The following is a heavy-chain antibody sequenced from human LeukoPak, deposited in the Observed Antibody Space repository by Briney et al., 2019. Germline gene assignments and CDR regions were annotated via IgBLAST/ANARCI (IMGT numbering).Heavy chain of an antibody. J-gene: IGHJ3*02. CDR3: ARWGGYFGAAFDT. Sequence: PSETLSLTCTVSGASISTYYWSWIRQPPRKGLEWIGYIYYSGSTNYNPSLKSRVTISVDTSKNQFSLKLSSVTAADTAVYYCARWGGYFGAAFDTWGQGTMVTVSS. CDR1: GASISTYY. CDR2: IYYSGST. V-gene: IGHV4-59*01. D-gene: IGHD6-19*01.